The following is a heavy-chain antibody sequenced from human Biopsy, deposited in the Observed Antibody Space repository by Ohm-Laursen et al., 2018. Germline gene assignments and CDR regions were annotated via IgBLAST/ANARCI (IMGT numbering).Heavy chain of an antibody. CDR2: IFNSANT. CDR1: GGSISSGGSY. Sequence: SDTLSLTCTVSGGSISSGGSYWSWIRQRPGKGLEWIGYIFNSANTYYNPSLKNLITISGDTSKNQFSLKLNSVTAADTAMYYCARGDYFDSNGYFCFDPWGQGTLVTVSS. D-gene: IGHD3-22*01. V-gene: IGHV4-31*01. CDR3: ARGDYFDSNGYFCFDP. J-gene: IGHJ5*02.